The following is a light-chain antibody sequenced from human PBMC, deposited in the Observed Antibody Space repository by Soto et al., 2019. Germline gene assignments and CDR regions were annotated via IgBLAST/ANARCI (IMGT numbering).Light chain of an antibody. CDR1: SSDVGGYYY. CDR2: EVT. V-gene: IGLV2-14*01. Sequence: QSVLTQPASVSGSPGQSITISCTGTSSDVGGYYYVSWYQHHPGKAPKLMIYEVTNRPSGVSYRFSGSKSGNTASLINSGLQAEDEADYYCSSYTSSSAPHVVFGGGTQLTVL. CDR3: SSYTSSSAPHVV. J-gene: IGLJ2*01.